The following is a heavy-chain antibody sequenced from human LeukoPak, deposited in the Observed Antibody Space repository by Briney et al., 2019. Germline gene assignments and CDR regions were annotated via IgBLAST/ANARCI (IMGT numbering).Heavy chain of an antibody. V-gene: IGHV4-34*01. CDR3: ARHSGSYSLRYYFDY. Sequence: SETLSLTCAVYGGSFSGYCWSWIRQPPGKGLEWIGEINHSGSTNYNPSLKSRVTISVDTSKNQFSLKLSSVTAADTAVYYCARHSGSYSLRYYFDYWGQGTLVTVSS. J-gene: IGHJ4*02. D-gene: IGHD1-26*01. CDR2: INHSGST. CDR1: GGSFSGYC.